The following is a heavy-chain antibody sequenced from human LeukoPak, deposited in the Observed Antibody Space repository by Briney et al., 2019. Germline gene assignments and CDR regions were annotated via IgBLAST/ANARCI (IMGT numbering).Heavy chain of an antibody. Sequence: GGSLRLSCAASGFXISRYWMAWVRQAPGKGLEWVAHIKEDGREKNYVDPVKGRFTISRDNAKNSVYLQMNSLRVEDTAVYYCVRDDYLGYWGQGTLVTVSS. CDR1: GFXISRYW. CDR2: IKEDGREK. CDR3: VRDDYLGY. J-gene: IGHJ4*02. V-gene: IGHV3-7*05. D-gene: IGHD3-16*01.